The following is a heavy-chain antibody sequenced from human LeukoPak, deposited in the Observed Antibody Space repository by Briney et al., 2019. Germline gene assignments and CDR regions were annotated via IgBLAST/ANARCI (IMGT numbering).Heavy chain of an antibody. CDR3: ARDATVTNFDY. J-gene: IGHJ4*02. D-gene: IGHD4-17*01. V-gene: IGHV1-18*01. CDR2: ISAYNGNT. CDR1: GYTFTSYA. Sequence: GASVKVSCKASGYTFTSYAMNWVRQAPGQGLEWMGWISAYNGNTNFAQKLQGRVNMTTDTSTSTAYMELRSLRSDDTAVYYCARDATVTNFDYWGQGTLVTVSS.